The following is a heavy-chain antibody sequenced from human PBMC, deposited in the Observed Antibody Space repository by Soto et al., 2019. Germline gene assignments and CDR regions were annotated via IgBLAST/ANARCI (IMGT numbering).Heavy chain of an antibody. CDR3: ATLPYGDFGFFDY. Sequence: GGSLRLSCAASGFTFSSYAMSWVRQAPGKGLEWVSAISGSGGSTYYADSVKGRFTISRDNAKNSLYLQMNSLRAEDTAVYYCATLPYGDFGFFDYWGQGTLVTVSS. CDR1: GFTFSSYA. V-gene: IGHV3-23*01. D-gene: IGHD4-17*01. CDR2: ISGSGGST. J-gene: IGHJ4*02.